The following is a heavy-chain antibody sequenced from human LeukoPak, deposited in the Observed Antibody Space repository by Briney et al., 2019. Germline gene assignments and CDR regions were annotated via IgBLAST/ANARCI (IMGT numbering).Heavy chain of an antibody. J-gene: IGHJ4*02. CDR2: IGGSGSA. CDR3: AREGVDTAMVVVY. CDR1: GFTLSNYA. Sequence: GGSLRLSCAASGFTLSNYAMNWVRQAPGKGLEWVSGIGGSGSAYYADSVKGRFSISRDNSKNTLYLQMDNLRAEDTAVYYCAREGVDTAMVVVYWGQGTLVTVSS. V-gene: IGHV3-23*01. D-gene: IGHD5-18*01.